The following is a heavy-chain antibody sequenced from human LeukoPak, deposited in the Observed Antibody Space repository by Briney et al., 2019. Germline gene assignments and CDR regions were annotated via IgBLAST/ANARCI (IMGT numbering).Heavy chain of an antibody. CDR1: GYSFRSHS. CDR2: ISSISHYI. CDR3: TRDYYDSSGLPFDY. V-gene: IGHV3-21*01. Sequence: GGSLRLSCAGSGYSFRSHSMNWVRQAPGKGLEWVSSISSISHYIYYADSVKGRFTISRDNAKNSLYLQMNSLRAEDTALYYCTRDYYDSSGLPFDYWGQGTLVTVSS. D-gene: IGHD3-22*01. J-gene: IGHJ4*02.